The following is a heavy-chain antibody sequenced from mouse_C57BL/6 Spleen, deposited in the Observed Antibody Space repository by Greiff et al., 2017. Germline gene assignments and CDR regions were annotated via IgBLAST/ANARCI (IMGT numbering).Heavy chain of an antibody. V-gene: IGHV1-55*01. J-gene: IGHJ2*01. Sequence: QVQLQQPGAELVKPGASVKMSCKASGYTFTSYWITWVKQRPGQGLEWIGDIYPGSGSTNYNEKFKSKATLTVDTSSSTAYMQLSSLTSEDSAVYYCAREGEYSNQGNFDYWGQGTTLTVSS. CDR2: IYPGSGST. CDR1: GYTFTSYW. CDR3: AREGEYSNQGNFDY. D-gene: IGHD2-5*01.